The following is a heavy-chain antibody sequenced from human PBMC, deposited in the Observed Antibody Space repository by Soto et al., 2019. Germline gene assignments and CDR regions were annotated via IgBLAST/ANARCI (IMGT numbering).Heavy chain of an antibody. CDR3: AHRPSYCSGGSCYSGFDY. Sequence: QITLKESGPTLVKPTQTLTLTCTFSGFSLSTSGVGVGWIRQPPGKALEWLALIYWDDDKRYSPSLRSRLTITKDTSKNQVVLTMTNMDPVDTATYYCAHRPSYCSGGSCYSGFDYWGQGTLVTVSS. V-gene: IGHV2-5*02. CDR1: GFSLSTSGVG. CDR2: IYWDDDK. D-gene: IGHD2-15*01. J-gene: IGHJ4*02.